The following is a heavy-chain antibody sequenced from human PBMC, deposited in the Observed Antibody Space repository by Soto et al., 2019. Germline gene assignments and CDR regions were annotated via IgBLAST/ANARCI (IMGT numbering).Heavy chain of an antibody. V-gene: IGHV3-30*18. CDR1: GFTFSSYG. D-gene: IGHD2-2*02. CDR3: AKAWVVEVVPAAIGRGMDV. J-gene: IGHJ6*02. CDR2: ISYDGNNK. Sequence: PGGSLRLSCAASGFTFSSYGMHWVRQAPGKGLEWVADISYDGNNKYYADSVKGRFTISRDNSKNTLYLQMNSLRAEDTAVYYCAKAWVVEVVPAAIGRGMDVWGQGTTVTVSS.